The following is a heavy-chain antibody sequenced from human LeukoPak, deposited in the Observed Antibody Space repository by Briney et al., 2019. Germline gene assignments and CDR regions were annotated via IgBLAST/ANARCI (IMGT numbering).Heavy chain of an antibody. V-gene: IGHV3-33*01. J-gene: IGHJ6*03. Sequence: GRSLRHSCAASRFTFSSYVMHWGRPAPGKGLEWVGLIWYDASNIYYADSVKGRFTIARDNSKSTLYMHMNSLRVEDTAVYYCARYVRGINSYGTNYYYYMDVWGKGTTVTVSS. D-gene: IGHD5-18*01. CDR2: IWYDASNI. CDR3: ARYVRGINSYGTNYYYYMDV. CDR1: RFTFSSYV.